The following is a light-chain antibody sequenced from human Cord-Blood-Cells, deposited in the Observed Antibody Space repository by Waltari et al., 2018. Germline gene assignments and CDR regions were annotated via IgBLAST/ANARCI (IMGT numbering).Light chain of an antibody. CDR3: CSYAGSSTWV. CDR2: EGS. V-gene: IGLV2-23*01. Sequence: QSALTQPASVSGSPGQSITIPCTGTSSDVGSYNLVSWYQQHPGKAPKLIVYEGSKRPSVVSNRFSGSKSGNTASLTISGLQAEDEADYYCCSYAGSSTWVFGGGTKLTVL. CDR1: SSDVGSYNL. J-gene: IGLJ3*02.